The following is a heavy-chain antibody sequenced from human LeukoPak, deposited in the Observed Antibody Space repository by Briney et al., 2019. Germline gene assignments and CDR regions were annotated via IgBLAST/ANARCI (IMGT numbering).Heavy chain of an antibody. CDR1: GFKFDDYG. J-gene: IGHJ6*02. V-gene: IGHV3-9*01. Sequence: GGSLRLSCAVSGFKFDDYGMHWVRQSPGKGLEWVSGISWSGTTSGYADSVKGRFTISRDNAKNSVYLQMDSLTVEDTALYYCAKDVSTVGFAPGYFYGMDVWGQGTPVTVSS. CDR3: AKDVSTVGFAPGYFYGMDV. CDR2: ISWSGTTS. D-gene: IGHD1-26*01.